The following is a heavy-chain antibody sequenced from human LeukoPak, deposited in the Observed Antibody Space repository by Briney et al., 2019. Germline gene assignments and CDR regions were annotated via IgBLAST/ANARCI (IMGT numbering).Heavy chain of an antibody. Sequence: GGSLRLSCAASGFTFSSAPMSWVREAPGKGLEWVSVIGGSGGNTNSADSARGRFTISRDNSKNTLYLQMNSLRAEDTAVYYCAQWHTVDYWGQGTLVTVS. V-gene: IGHV3-23*01. CDR3: AQWHTVDY. J-gene: IGHJ4*02. CDR2: IGGSGGNT. D-gene: IGHD2-8*01. CDR1: GFTFSSAP.